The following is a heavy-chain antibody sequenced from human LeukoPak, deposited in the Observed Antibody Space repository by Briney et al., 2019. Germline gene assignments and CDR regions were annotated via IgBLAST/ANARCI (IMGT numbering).Heavy chain of an antibody. CDR3: ARGILSDY. V-gene: IGHV4-34*01. CDR2: INHSGST. CDR1: GGSFSGYY. J-gene: IGHJ4*02. Sequence: SETLSLTCAVYGGSFSGYYWSWIRQPPGKGLEWIGEINHSGSTNYNPSLKSRVTISVDTSKNQFSLKLSSVTAADTAVYYCARGILSDYWGQGTLVTVSS.